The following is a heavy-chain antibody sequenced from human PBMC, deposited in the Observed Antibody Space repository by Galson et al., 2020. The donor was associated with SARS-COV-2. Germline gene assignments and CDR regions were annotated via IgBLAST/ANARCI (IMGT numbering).Heavy chain of an antibody. Sequence: SETLSLTCAVYGGSFSGYYWSWIRQPPGKGLEWIGEINHSGSTNYNPYLKSRVTISVDTSTNQCSLQLSSVTAADTAVYYCARGRYRSSWYGQKFYCDCWGQGTLVSVAS. CDR1: GGSFSGYY. J-gene: IGHJ4*02. CDR2: INHSGST. CDR3: ARGRYRSSWYGQKFYCDC. V-gene: IGHV4-34*01. D-gene: IGHD6-13*01.